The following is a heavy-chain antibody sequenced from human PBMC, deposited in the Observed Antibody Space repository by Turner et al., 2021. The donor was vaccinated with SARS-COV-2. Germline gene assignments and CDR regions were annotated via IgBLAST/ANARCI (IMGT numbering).Heavy chain of an antibody. D-gene: IGHD3-10*01. CDR2: ISYDGSNK. CDR1: GFTFSSYG. V-gene: IGHV3-30*18. CDR3: AKQISYYGSGSLYYFDY. Sequence: QVQLVESGGGVVQPGRSLRLSCAASGFTFSSYGMHWVRQAPGKGLEWVAVISYDGSNKHYADSVKGRFTISRDNSENTLYLQMNSLRVEDTAVYYCAKQISYYGSGSLYYFDYWGQGTLVTVSS. J-gene: IGHJ4*02.